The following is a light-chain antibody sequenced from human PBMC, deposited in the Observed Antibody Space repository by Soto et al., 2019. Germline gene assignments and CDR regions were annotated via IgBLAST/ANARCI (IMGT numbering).Light chain of an antibody. CDR2: EVN. V-gene: IGLV2-8*01. J-gene: IGLJ2*01. CDR1: SSDVGGYNY. Sequence: QSALTQPPSASGSPGQSVTISCTGTSSDVGGYNYVSWYQQHSGKAPKLIIYEVNKRPSGVPDRFSGSKSGNTASLTVSGLQAEDEADYYCSSYAGSNNLFGGGTKLIVL. CDR3: SSYAGSNNL.